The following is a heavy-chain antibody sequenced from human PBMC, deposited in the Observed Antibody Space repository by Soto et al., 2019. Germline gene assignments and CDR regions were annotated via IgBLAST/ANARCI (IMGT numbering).Heavy chain of an antibody. CDR3: ASRYGASLDD. CDR1: GCSISSYY. V-gene: IGHV4-59*12. CDR2: IYYSGST. Sequence: QVQLQESGPGLVKPSETLSLTCTVSGCSISSYYWSWIRQPPGKGLEWIGYIYYSGSTNYKPSLKSRVTTSVDTSKNQFSLKLSSVTAADTAVYYCASRYGASLDDWGQGTLVTVSS. D-gene: IGHD4-17*01. J-gene: IGHJ4*02.